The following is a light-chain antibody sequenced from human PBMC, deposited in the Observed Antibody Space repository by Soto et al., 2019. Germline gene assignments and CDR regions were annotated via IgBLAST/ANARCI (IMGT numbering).Light chain of an antibody. CDR1: QSVSSNY. J-gene: IGKJ1*01. V-gene: IGKV3-20*01. CDR2: GAS. Sequence: ETVLTQSPGTLSLSPGERATLFCRASQSVSSNYLAWYQQKPGQAPRLLIYGASSRATGIPDRFSGSGSGTDFSLTISRLEPDDSAVYYGQQHGSSPPSWTFGQGTKVEIK. CDR3: QQHGSSPPSWT.